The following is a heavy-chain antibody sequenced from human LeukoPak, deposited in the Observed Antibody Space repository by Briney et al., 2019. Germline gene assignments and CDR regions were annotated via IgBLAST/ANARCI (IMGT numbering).Heavy chain of an antibody. CDR3: AKEGRLRFLEWALYKDYFDY. Sequence: PGGSLRLSCAASGFXFDDYAIHWVRQAPGKGLEWVSLISGDGGSTYYADSVKGRFTISRDNSKNSLYLQMNSLRTEDTALYYCAKEGRLRFLEWALYKDYFDYWGQGTLVTVSS. CDR2: ISGDGGST. CDR1: GFXFDDYA. D-gene: IGHD3-3*01. V-gene: IGHV3-43*02. J-gene: IGHJ4*02.